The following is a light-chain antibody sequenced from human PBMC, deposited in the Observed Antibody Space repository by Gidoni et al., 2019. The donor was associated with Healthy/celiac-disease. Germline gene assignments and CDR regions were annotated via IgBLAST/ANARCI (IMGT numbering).Light chain of an antibody. CDR2: GNS. CDR3: QSYDSSLSGSVV. Sequence: QSVLTQPPSVSVAPGPRVTISCTRRSSNIGAGYDVHWYQQLPGTAPKILIYGNSNRPSGVPDRCSGYKSGTSASRAINGLQADEEADYYCQSYDSSLSGSVVFGGGTKRTVL. V-gene: IGLV1-40*01. J-gene: IGLJ2*01. CDR1: SSNIGAGYD.